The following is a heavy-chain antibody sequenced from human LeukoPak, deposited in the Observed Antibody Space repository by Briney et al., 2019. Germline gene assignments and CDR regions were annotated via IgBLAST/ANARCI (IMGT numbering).Heavy chain of an antibody. D-gene: IGHD3-22*01. CDR2: IYPGDSDT. V-gene: IGHV5-51*01. CDR1: GYTFTNYW. CDR3: ARVHYYETSDWGNYFDY. J-gene: IGHJ4*02. Sequence: GESLKISCKASGYTFTNYWIGWVRQMPGKGLEWMGIIYPGDSDTRYSPSFRGQVIISADKSISTAYLQWSSLKASDTAMYYCARVHYYETSDWGNYFDYWGQGTLVTVSS.